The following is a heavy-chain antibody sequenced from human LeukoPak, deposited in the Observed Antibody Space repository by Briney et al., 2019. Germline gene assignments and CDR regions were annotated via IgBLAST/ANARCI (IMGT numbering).Heavy chain of an antibody. CDR3: ARFYCSGGSCYSGGYYYYYYMDV. CDR2: FDPEDGET. V-gene: IGHV1-24*01. D-gene: IGHD2-15*01. J-gene: IGHJ6*03. Sequence: GASVKVSCKVSGYTLTELSMHWVRQAPGKGLEWMGGFDPEDGETIYAQKFQGRVTMTEDTSTDTAYMELSSLRSDDTAVYYCARFYCSGGSCYSGGYYYYYYMDVWGKGTTVTISS. CDR1: GYTLTELS.